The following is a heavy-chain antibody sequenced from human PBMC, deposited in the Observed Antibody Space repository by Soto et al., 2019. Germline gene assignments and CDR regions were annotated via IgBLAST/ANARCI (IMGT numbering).Heavy chain of an antibody. J-gene: IGHJ6*02. CDR2: ISWNSGSI. D-gene: IGHD3-22*01. V-gene: IGHV3-9*01. Sequence: GGSLRLSCAASGFTFDDYAMHWVRQAPGKGLEWVSGISWNSGSIGYADSVKGRFTISRDNAKNSLYLQMNSLRAEDTALYYCAKDRSGYYSYGMDVWGQGTTVTVSS. CDR1: GFTFDDYA. CDR3: AKDRSGYYSYGMDV.